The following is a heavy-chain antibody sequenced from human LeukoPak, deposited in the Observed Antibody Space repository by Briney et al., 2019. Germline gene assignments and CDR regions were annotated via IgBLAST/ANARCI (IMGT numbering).Heavy chain of an antibody. Sequence: GGSLRLSCAASGFTFSNYWMHWVRQAPGKGLVWVSRINSDGSSTTSADSVKGRFTISRDNSKNTLYLQMNSLRAEDTAVYYCAKGSGYRFIDYWGQGTLVTVSS. CDR2: INSDGSST. J-gene: IGHJ4*02. V-gene: IGHV3-74*01. D-gene: IGHD5-12*01. CDR1: GFTFSNYW. CDR3: AKGSGYRFIDY.